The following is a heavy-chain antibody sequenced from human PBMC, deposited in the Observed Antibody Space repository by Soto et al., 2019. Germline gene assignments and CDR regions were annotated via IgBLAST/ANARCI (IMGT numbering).Heavy chain of an antibody. V-gene: IGHV4-30-2*01. CDR2: IYHSGST. CDR3: ASTIFGVVIMGDWYFDL. Sequence: QLQLQESGSGLVKPSQTLSLTCAVSGGSISSGGYSWSWIRQPPGKGLEWIGYIYHSGSTYYNPSLKSRVTISVDRSKNQFSLQLSSVTAADTAVYYCASTIFGVVIMGDWYFDLWGRGTLVTVSS. CDR1: GGSISSGGYS. J-gene: IGHJ2*01. D-gene: IGHD3-3*01.